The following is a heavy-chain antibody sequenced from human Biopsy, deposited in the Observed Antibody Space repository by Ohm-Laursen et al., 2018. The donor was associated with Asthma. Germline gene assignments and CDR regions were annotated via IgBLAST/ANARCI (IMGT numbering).Heavy chain of an antibody. Sequence: GASVKVSCKTSGYTVTRYAINWVRQAPGQGLEWMGWINTNTGNPTYAQGFTGRFVFSLDTSVNTAHLQTSSLKAEDTAAYYCARMISYYHEMRAPFFDYWGQGTLVTVSS. V-gene: IGHV7-4-1*02. CDR1: GYTVTRYA. J-gene: IGHJ4*02. D-gene: IGHD3-22*01. CDR2: INTNTGNP. CDR3: ARMISYYHEMRAPFFDY.